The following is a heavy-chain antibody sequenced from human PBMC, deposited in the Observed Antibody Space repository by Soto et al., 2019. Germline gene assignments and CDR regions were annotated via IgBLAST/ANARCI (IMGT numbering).Heavy chain of an antibody. CDR3: ARDWLHDSSGAIDM. CDR1: VFTFSGHG. CDR2: IWYDGGNT. D-gene: IGHD3-22*01. J-gene: IGHJ3*02. Sequence: SLKISCAASVFTFSGHGMHWVRQAPGKGLEWVAVIWYDGGNTYYGDSVKGRFTISRDNSRNTLYLEMNSLRAEDTAVYYCARDWLHDSSGAIDMWGQGTMVTVSS. V-gene: IGHV3-33*01.